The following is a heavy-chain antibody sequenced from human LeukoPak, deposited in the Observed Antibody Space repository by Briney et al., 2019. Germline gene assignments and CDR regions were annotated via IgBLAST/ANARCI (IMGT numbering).Heavy chain of an antibody. J-gene: IGHJ4*02. V-gene: IGHV3-30*04. CDR2: ISYDGSNK. Sequence: GGSLRLSCAASGFTFSSYAMHWVRQAPGKGLEWVAVISYDGSNKHYADSVKGRFTISRDNSKNTLYLQMNSLRAEDTAVYYCAKSGYDSSGYYLSGWLYWGQGTLVTVSS. CDR1: GFTFSSYA. CDR3: AKSGYDSSGYYLSGWLY. D-gene: IGHD3-22*01.